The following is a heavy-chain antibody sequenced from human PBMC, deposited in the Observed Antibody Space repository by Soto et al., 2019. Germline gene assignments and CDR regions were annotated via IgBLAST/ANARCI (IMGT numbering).Heavy chain of an antibody. CDR1: GYAFTTYG. J-gene: IGHJ4*02. D-gene: IGHD1-1*01. V-gene: IGHV1-18*01. CDR2: ISAHNGNT. CDR3: ARGRYGDY. Sequence: QVHLVQSGAEVKKPGASVKVSCKGSGYAFTTYGITWVRQAPGQGLEWMGWISAHNGNTNYAQKLQGRVTVTRDTSTRKAYMELKSLISDDTGVYYCARGRYGDYWGQGAMVSVSS.